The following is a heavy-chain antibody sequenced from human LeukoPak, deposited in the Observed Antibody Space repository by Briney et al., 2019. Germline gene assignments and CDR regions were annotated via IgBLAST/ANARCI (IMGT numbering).Heavy chain of an antibody. CDR2: ISSSSSYI. D-gene: IGHD5-12*01. V-gene: IGHV3-21*01. CDR3: AKDGSGYDSGALEL. CDR1: GFTFKTYT. Sequence: GGSLRLSCAASGFTFKTYTMHWVRQAPGMGLEWVSSISSSSSYIFYADSVKGRFTISRDNAKNTLYLQMDSLRAEDTAVYYCAKDGSGYDSGALELWGQGTLVTVSS. J-gene: IGHJ4*02.